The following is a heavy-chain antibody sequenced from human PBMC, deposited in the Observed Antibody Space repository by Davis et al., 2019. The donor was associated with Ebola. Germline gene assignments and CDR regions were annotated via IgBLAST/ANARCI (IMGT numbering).Heavy chain of an antibody. CDR3: ARAPNYDVLTGTSPYYFDY. J-gene: IGHJ4*02. Sequence: ASVTVSCKSSGCTFTSYGLVWVRQAPGLGLEWMGWISGFNTNTNFAQKFQGRVTVSKDTSTNTAYMDLRSLTSDDTAIYYCARAPNYDVLTGTSPYYFDYWGQGTLVTVSS. V-gene: IGHV1-18*04. D-gene: IGHD3-9*01. CDR1: GCTFTSYG. CDR2: ISGFNTNT.